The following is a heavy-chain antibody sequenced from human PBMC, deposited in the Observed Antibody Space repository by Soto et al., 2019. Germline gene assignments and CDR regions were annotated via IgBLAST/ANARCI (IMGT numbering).Heavy chain of an antibody. Sequence: NPGGSLRLSCAASGFTFSNAWMNWFRQAPGKGLEWVGRIKSKTDGGTTDYAAPVKGRFTISRDDSKNTLYLQMSSLKTEDTAVYYCTTGLRTGTTSRTFDDWGQGTLVTVSS. V-gene: IGHV3-15*07. CDR2: IKSKTDGGTT. D-gene: IGHD1-7*01. CDR3: TTGLRTGTTSRTFDD. J-gene: IGHJ4*02. CDR1: GFTFSNAW.